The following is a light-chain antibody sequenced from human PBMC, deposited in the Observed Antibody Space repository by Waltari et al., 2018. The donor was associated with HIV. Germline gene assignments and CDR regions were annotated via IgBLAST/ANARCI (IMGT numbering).Light chain of an antibody. CDR1: SSNIGSNT. CDR2: SNN. CDR3: AVWGDSLNGPV. V-gene: IGLV1-44*01. J-gene: IGLJ2*01. Sequence: QSVLTQPPSASGTPGQRVTISCSGSSSNIGSNTVNWYQQPPGTAPKLLIVSNNQRPAGFPDRFAGSKSGTSAALAISGRQSEDEADYYCAVWGDSLNGPVFGGGTKLTVL.